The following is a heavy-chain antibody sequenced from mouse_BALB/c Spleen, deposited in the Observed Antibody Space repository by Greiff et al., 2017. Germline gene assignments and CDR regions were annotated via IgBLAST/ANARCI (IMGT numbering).Heavy chain of an antibody. V-gene: IGHV1-54*01. D-gene: IGHD3-2*01. CDR2: INPGSGGP. CDR3: SRSRQLGLPAMDY. Sequence: QVQLQQSGAELVKPGASEKLSCKASGYTFTSYDINWVRQRPGQGLEWIGVINPGSGGPNYNEKFKGKATLTADKSSSTAYMQLSSLTSDDSAVYFCSRSRQLGLPAMDYWGQGTSVTVSS. CDR1: GYTFTSYD. J-gene: IGHJ4*01.